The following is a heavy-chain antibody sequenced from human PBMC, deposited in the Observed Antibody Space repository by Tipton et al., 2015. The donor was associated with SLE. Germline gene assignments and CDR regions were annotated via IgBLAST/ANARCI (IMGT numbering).Heavy chain of an antibody. D-gene: IGHD3-10*01. CDR3: ARDLSAGMVPMSYSYGMDV. J-gene: IGHJ6*02. CDR1: GFTFSSYN. Sequence: SLRLSCAASGFTFSSYNMNWVRQAPGKGLEWVSSISSSSMYIYYADSVKGRLTISRDNAKNSLYLQIDRLRAEDTALYYCARDLSAGMVPMSYSYGMDVWGQGTTVTVSS. CDR2: ISSSSMYI. V-gene: IGHV3-21*03.